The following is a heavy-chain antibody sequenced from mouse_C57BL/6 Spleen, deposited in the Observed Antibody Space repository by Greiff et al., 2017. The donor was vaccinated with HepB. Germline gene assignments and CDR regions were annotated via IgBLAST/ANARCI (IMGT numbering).Heavy chain of an antibody. V-gene: IGHV2-9-1*01. J-gene: IGHJ4*01. CDR2: IWTGGGT. Sequence: QVQLKQSGPGLVAPSQSLSITCTVSGFSLTSYAISWVRQPPGKGLEWLGVIWTGGGTNYNSALKSRLSISKDNSKSQVFLKMNSLQTDDTARYYCAIMIYYDYDGAMDYWGQGTSVTVSS. CDR1: GFSLTSYA. D-gene: IGHD2-4*01. CDR3: AIMIYYDYDGAMDY.